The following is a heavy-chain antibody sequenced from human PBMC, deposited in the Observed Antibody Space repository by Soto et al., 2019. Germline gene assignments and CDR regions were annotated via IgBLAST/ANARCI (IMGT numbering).Heavy chain of an antibody. V-gene: IGHV3-23*01. CDR2: ISGSGGST. CDR1: GFTFSSYA. D-gene: IGHD6-19*01. CDR3: AKDRGYSSGWYVENWFDP. Sequence: GSLRLSCAASGFTFSSYAMSWVRQAPGKGLEWVSAISGSGGSTYYADSVKGRFTISRDNSKNTLYLQMNSLRAEDTAVYYCAKDRGYSSGWYVENWFDPWGQGTLVTVSS. J-gene: IGHJ5*02.